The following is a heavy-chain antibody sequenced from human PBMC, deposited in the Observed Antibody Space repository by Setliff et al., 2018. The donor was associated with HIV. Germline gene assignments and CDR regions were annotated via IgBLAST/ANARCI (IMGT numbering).Heavy chain of an antibody. CDR2: IYYSGST. CDR3: ARDMMYHYDRSGSFGWFGP. V-gene: IGHV4-39*07. Sequence: SETLSLTCTVSGGSISSSSYYWGWIRQPPGKGLEWIGSIYYSGSTYYNPSVKSRVTISVDTSKNQISLKLSSVTAADTAVYYCARDMMYHYDRSGSFGWFGPWGQGTQVTVSS. J-gene: IGHJ5*02. CDR1: GGSISSSSYY. D-gene: IGHD3-22*01.